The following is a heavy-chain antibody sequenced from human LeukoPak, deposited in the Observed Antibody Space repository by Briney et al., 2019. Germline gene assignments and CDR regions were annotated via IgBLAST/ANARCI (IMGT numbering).Heavy chain of an antibody. V-gene: IGHV4-31*03. CDR3: ARDTYSGYDLDY. J-gene: IGHJ4*02. CDR2: IYYSGST. CDR1: GGSISSGGYY. D-gene: IGHD5-12*01. Sequence: SETLSPTCTVSGGSISSGGYYSSWIRQHPGKGLEWIGYIYYSGSTYYNPSLKSRVTISVDTSKNQFSLKLSSVTAADTAVYYCARDTYSGYDLDYWGQGTLVTVSS.